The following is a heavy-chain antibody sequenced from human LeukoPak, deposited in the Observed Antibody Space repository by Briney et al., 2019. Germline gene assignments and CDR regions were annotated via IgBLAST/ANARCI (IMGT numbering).Heavy chain of an antibody. CDR3: ARGLRWYNSQGGFDY. Sequence: PSETLSLTCTVSGGSISSNSYYWGWIRQPPGKGLEWIGSIYYSGSTYYNPSLKNRLTISVDTSKNQFSLKLSSVTAADTAVYYCARGLRWYNSQGGFDYWGQGTLVTVSS. D-gene: IGHD4-23*01. CDR1: GGSISSNSYY. J-gene: IGHJ4*02. CDR2: IYYSGST. V-gene: IGHV4-39*01.